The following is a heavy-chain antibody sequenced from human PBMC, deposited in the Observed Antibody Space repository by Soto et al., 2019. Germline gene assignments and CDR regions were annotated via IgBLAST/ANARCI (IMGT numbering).Heavy chain of an antibody. Sequence: EVQLLESGGGLIQPGGSLRLSCAASGFPFSTYEMTWARQSPGKGLEWVAFITSSGGTKYYADSVRGRFTISRDNSKNTLYLLMDSLRVEDPARYYCVKGGSLDAWGQGTLVTVSS. D-gene: IGHD5-12*01. CDR3: VKGGSLDA. J-gene: IGHJ5*02. V-gene: IGHV3-23*01. CDR1: GFPFSTYE. CDR2: ITSSGGTK.